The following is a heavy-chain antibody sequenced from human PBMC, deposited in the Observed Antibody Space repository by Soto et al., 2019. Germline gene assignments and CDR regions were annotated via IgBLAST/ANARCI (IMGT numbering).Heavy chain of an antibody. J-gene: IGHJ6*02. V-gene: IGHV3-23*01. D-gene: IGHD3-22*01. CDR1: GFTFSSHA. CDR2: ISGSAYST. Sequence: GGSLRLSCTASGFTFSSHAMSCVRQAPGKGLEWVSGISGSAYSTYYADSVEGRFTISRDNSKNTLYLQMNSLRAEDTAVYYCAKDSYYDGSGLLGYGMDVWGQGTTVTVSS. CDR3: AKDSYYDGSGLLGYGMDV.